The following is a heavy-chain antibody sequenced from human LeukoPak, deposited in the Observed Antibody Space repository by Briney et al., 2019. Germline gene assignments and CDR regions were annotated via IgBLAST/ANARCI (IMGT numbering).Heavy chain of an antibody. D-gene: IGHD5-18*01. Sequence: SVKVSCKASGGTFSSYAISWVRQAPGQGLEWMGGIIPIFGTANYAQKFQGRVTITADESTSTAYMELSSLRSEDTAVYYCARGGYSYGYYFDYWGQGTLVTVSS. V-gene: IGHV1-69*13. CDR2: IIPIFGTA. CDR1: GGTFSSYA. CDR3: ARGGYSYGYYFDY. J-gene: IGHJ4*02.